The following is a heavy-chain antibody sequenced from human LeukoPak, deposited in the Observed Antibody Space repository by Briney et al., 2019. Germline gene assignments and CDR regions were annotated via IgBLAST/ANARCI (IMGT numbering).Heavy chain of an antibody. J-gene: IGHJ4*02. CDR1: GYSFTSYW. D-gene: IGHD3-22*01. CDR3: ARRGYYDSSEEPGDH. Sequence: GGSLKISCQGSGYSFTSYWIGWVRQMPGKGLEWMGIIYPGDSDTRYSPSFQGQVTISADKSISTAYLQWSSLKASDTAMYYCARRGYYDSSEEPGDHGAQGTLVTVPS. V-gene: IGHV5-51*01. CDR2: IYPGDSDT.